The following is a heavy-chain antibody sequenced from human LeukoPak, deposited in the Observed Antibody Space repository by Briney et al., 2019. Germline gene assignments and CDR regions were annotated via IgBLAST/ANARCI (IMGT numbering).Heavy chain of an antibody. D-gene: IGHD6-13*01. V-gene: IGHV4-4*02. CDR1: GGSISSSNW. Sequence: SGTLSLTCAVSGGSISSSNWWSWVRQPPGKGLEWIGEIYHSGSTNYNPSLKSRVTISVDKSKNQFSLKLSSVTAADTAVYYCARDFIEAAGIIDYWGQGTLVTVSS. CDR3: ARDFIEAAGIIDY. CDR2: IYHSGST. J-gene: IGHJ4*02.